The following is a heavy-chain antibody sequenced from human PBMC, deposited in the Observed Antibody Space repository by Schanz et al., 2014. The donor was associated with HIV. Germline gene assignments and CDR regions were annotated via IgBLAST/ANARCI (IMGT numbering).Heavy chain of an antibody. V-gene: IGHV4-31*03. CDR2: IYYSGST. J-gene: IGHJ4*02. Sequence: QVQLQESGPGLVKPSQTLSLTCTVSGDSISSGGYYWSWIRQHPGKGLEWIGYIYYSGSTYYNPSLKSRVTMSVDTSENHFSLKLSSATVADTAVYYCARGEAITMVRGVIWGDFDYWGQGTLVTVSS. D-gene: IGHD3-10*01. CDR3: ARGEAITMVRGVIWGDFDY. CDR1: GDSISSGGYY.